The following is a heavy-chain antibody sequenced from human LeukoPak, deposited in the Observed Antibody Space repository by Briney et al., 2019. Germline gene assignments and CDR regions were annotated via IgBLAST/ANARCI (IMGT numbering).Heavy chain of an antibody. J-gene: IGHJ4*02. CDR2: IRAGGDNT. CDR3: AKGMVQGVILKGFDY. CDR1: GFTFSSYG. Sequence: PGGSLRLSCAASGFTFSSYGMSWVRQAPGKGLEWVSGIRAGGDNTYYADSVKGRFTISRDNSKNTLYLQMNSLRAEDTAVYYCAKGMVQGVILKGFDYWGQGTLVTVSS. V-gene: IGHV3-23*01. D-gene: IGHD3-10*01.